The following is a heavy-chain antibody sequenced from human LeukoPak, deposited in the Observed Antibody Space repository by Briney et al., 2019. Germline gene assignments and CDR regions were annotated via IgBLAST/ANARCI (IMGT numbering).Heavy chain of an antibody. Sequence: SETLSLTCTVSGGFISSNSAYWSWIRQPPGKALEWIGNIYYSGTTYYNPSLQSRVTMSVDTSNNQFSLKLTSVTAADTAVYYCARARVPAAPFDFWGQGTLVTVSS. V-gene: IGHV4-39*07. J-gene: IGHJ4*02. CDR1: GGFISSNSAY. D-gene: IGHD2-2*01. CDR2: IYYSGTT. CDR3: ARARVPAAPFDF.